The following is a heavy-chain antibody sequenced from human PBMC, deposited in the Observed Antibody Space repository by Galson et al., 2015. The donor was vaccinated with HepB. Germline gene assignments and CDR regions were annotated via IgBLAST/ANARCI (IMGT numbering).Heavy chain of an antibody. J-gene: IGHJ3*02. CDR2: INPNSGGT. Sequence: SVKVSCKASGYTFTGYYMHWVRQAPGQGLEWMGWINPNSGGTNYAQKFQGRVTMTRDTSISTAYMELSRLRSDDTAVYYCARFYDSSGPHALDIWGQGTMVTVSS. CDR1: GYTFTGYY. CDR3: ARFYDSSGPHALDI. D-gene: IGHD3-22*01. V-gene: IGHV1-2*02.